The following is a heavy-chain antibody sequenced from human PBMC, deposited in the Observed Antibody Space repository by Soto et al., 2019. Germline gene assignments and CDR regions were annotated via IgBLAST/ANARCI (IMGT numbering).Heavy chain of an antibody. CDR3: ARDLSQYSSGWTPYYYYYGMDV. J-gene: IGHJ6*02. D-gene: IGHD6-19*01. CDR1: GFTFSSYS. Sequence: PVGSLRLSCAASGFTFSSYSMNWVRQAPGKGLEWVSSISSSSSYIYYADSVKGRFTISRDNAKNSLYLQMNSLRAEDTAVYYCARDLSQYSSGWTPYYYYYGMDVWGQGTTVTVSS. CDR2: ISSSSSYI. V-gene: IGHV3-21*01.